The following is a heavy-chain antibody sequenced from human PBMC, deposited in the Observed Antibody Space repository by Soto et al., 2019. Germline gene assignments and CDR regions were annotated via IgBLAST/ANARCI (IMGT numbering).Heavy chain of an antibody. CDR1: GYTFTSYV. CDR3: ASVRYCSSTSCLYGMDV. J-gene: IGHJ6*02. D-gene: IGHD2-2*01. Sequence: GASVKVSCKASGYTFTSYVISWVRQAPGQGLEWMGWISAYNGNTNYAQKRQGRVTMTTDTSTSTAYMELRSLRSDDTAVYYCASVRYCSSTSCLYGMDVWGQGTTVNVSS. V-gene: IGHV1-18*04. CDR2: ISAYNGNT.